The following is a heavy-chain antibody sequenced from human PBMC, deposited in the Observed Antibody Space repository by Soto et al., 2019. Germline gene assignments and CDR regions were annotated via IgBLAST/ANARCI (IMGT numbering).Heavy chain of an antibody. CDR3: ARHGSSGSSHAFDI. J-gene: IGHJ3*02. Sequence: GESLKISCKGSGYSFTSYWISWVRQMPGKGLEWMGRIDLSDSYTNYSPSFQGPVTISADKSISTAYLQWSSLKASDTAIYYCARHGSSGSSHAFDIWGQGTMVTVSS. V-gene: IGHV5-10-1*01. CDR1: GYSFTSYW. D-gene: IGHD3-22*01. CDR2: IDLSDSYT.